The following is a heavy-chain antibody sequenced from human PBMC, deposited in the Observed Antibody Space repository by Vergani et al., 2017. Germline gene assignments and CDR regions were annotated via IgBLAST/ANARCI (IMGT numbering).Heavy chain of an antibody. CDR2: IYPGDSDT. Sequence: EVQLVQSGAEVKKPGESLKISCKVSGYSFTSYWIGWVRQMPGKGLEWMGIIYPGDSDTRYSPSFQGQVTISADKSISTAYMELSRLRSDDTAVYYCARDILNIVVVPAANILGLDYWGQGTLVTVSS. D-gene: IGHD2-2*01. CDR3: ARDILNIVVVPAANILGLDY. J-gene: IGHJ4*02. V-gene: IGHV5-51*01. CDR1: GYSFTSYW.